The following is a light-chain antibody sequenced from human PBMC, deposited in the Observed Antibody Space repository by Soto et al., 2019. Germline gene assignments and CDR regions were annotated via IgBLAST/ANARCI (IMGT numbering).Light chain of an antibody. V-gene: IGKV3-20*01. CDR1: QSLSSNY. J-gene: IGKJ1*01. CDR2: DAS. Sequence: EIVLTQSPGTLSLSPGERATLSCRASQSLSSNYLAWYQQKPGQAPRLLIYDASNRATGIPARFSGSGSGTDFTLTISRLEPEDFAVYYCQQYGSSRAFGQGTKVDIK. CDR3: QQYGSSRA.